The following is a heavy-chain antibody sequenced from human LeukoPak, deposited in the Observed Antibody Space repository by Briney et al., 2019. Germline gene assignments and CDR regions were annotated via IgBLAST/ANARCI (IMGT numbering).Heavy chain of an antibody. CDR3: IAGYLYFDY. CDR2: ISSYNGDT. J-gene: IGHJ4*02. V-gene: IGHV1-18*01. CDR1: GYTFPTYG. D-gene: IGHD2-2*03. Sequence: ASLKVSCKASGYTFPTYGLSWVRQAPGQGPEWMGWISSYNGDTNYTLKYQGRVTMTTDTSTSTAYMELKSLTSDDTALYYCIAGYLYFDYWGQGTLVTVSS.